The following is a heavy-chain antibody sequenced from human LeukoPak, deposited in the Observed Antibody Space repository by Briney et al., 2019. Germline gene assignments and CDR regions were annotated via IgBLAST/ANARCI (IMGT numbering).Heavy chain of an antibody. CDR1: GDSISSSSYF. Sequence: SETLSLTCTVSGDSISSSSYFWGWIRQPPGKGLEWIGTIYYSGSTFYSPSLKSRVTISVDTSKNQFSLKLISVTAADTAVYYCARDRSLFGGGQNWFDPWGQGTLVTVSS. CDR3: ARDRSLFGGGQNWFDP. V-gene: IGHV4-39*07. CDR2: IYYSGST. J-gene: IGHJ5*02. D-gene: IGHD3-16*01.